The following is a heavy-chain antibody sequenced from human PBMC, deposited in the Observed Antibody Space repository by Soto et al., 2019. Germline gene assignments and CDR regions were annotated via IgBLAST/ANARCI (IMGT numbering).Heavy chain of an antibody. CDR3: ASGYCSGGSCSRYYYYYGMDV. V-gene: IGHV1-69*13. J-gene: IGHJ6*02. CDR2: IIPIFGTA. CDR1: GGTFSSYA. D-gene: IGHD2-15*01. Sequence: ASVKVSCKASGGTFSSYATSWVRQAPGQGLEWMGGIIPIFGTANYAQKFQGRVTITADESTSTAYIELSSLRSEDTAVYYCASGYCSGGSCSRYYYYYGMDVWGQGTTVTVSS.